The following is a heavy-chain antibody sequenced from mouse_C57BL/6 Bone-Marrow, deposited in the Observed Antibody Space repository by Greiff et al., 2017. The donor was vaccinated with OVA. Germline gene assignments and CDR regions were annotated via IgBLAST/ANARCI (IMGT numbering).Heavy chain of an antibody. CDR2: IDPENGDT. J-gene: IGHJ1*03. CDR3: ATGVYLDWYFHV. V-gene: IGHV14-4*01. D-gene: IGHD2-3*01. Sequence: VQLVESGAELVRPGASVKLSCTASGFNIKDDYMHWVKQRPEQGLEWIGWIDPENGDTEYASKFQGKATITADTSSNTAYLQLSSLTSEDTAVYYCATGVYLDWYFHVWGRGTTITVSS. CDR1: GFNIKDDY.